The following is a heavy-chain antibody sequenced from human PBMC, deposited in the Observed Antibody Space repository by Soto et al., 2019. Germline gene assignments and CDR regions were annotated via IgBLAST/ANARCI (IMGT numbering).Heavy chain of an antibody. J-gene: IGHJ4*02. D-gene: IGHD3-3*01. CDR1: GFTFSSYA. CDR3: AKGPIFGGENIYDY. V-gene: IGHV3-23*01. CDR2: MSGAGRSS. Sequence: DVQLLESGGDLVQPGGSLRLSCAASGFTFSSYAMSWVRQAPGKGLEWVSCMSGAGRSSYDADSVKGRFTISRDNSKNTLYLQMNNLRAEDTALYYCAKGPIFGGENIYDYWGQGTLVTVSS.